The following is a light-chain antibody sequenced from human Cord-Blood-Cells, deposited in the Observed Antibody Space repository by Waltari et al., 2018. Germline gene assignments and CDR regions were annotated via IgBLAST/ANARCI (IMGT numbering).Light chain of an antibody. CDR3: QPSYRTPYT. J-gene: IGKJ2*01. CDR1: QSSSSY. V-gene: IGKV1-39*01. Sequence: DIQMTHSPSSLSASVGHRVTITCRASQSSSSYLNWYQQKTGNAPTLLSYAASSLQSGVPSRFSGSGSGTDFNLTISRRQPEDFVTYYSQPSYRTPYTFGQGTKLEIK. CDR2: AAS.